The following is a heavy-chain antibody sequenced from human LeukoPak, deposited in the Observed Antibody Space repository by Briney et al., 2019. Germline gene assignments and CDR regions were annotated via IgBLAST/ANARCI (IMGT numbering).Heavy chain of an antibody. D-gene: IGHD5-24*01. V-gene: IGHV3-30*02. CDR2: IRYDGSNK. CDR1: GFTFSSYG. CDR3: TKDRIGGDGYNSVWDY. J-gene: IGHJ4*02. Sequence: GGSLRLSCAASGFTFSSYGMHWVRQAPGKGLEWVAFIRYDGSNKYYADSVKGRFTISRDNSKNTLYLQMNSLRAEDTAVYYCTKDRIGGDGYNSVWDYWGQGTLVTVSS.